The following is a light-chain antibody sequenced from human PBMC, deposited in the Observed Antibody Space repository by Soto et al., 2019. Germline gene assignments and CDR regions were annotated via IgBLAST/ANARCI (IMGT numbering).Light chain of an antibody. V-gene: IGKV1-5*01. Sequence: DIQMTQSPSTLSASVGDRVTNTCRPSQSISSWLAWYQQKPGKAPKLLIYDASSLESGVPSRFSGSGSGTEFTLTISSLQPDDFATYYCQHYNSYSETFGQGTKV. J-gene: IGKJ1*01. CDR1: QSISSW. CDR3: QHYNSYSET. CDR2: DAS.